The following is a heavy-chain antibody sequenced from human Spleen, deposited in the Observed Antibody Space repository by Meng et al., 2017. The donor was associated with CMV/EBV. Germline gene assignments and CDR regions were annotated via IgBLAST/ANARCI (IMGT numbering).Heavy chain of an antibody. Sequence: GGSLRLSCAASGFTFSSYSMNWVRQAPGKGLGWVSAISASADRTYYTDSVKGRFIISRDNSKNTVYLQMNSLRAEDTAVYYCAKAIEARPAGHFDYWGQGTLVTVSS. CDR1: GFTFSSYS. V-gene: IGHV3-23*01. J-gene: IGHJ4*02. CDR2: ISASADRT. CDR3: AKAIEARPAGHFDY. D-gene: IGHD6-6*01.